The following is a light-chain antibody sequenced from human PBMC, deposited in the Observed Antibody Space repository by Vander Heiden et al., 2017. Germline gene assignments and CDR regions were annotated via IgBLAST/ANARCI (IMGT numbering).Light chain of an antibody. CDR1: QSISSY. J-gene: IGKJ1*01. Sequence: DIHLTQSPSSLSASVGDRVTITCRASQSISSYLNWYQQKPGKAPKLLIYAASSLQSGVPARFSGSGSGTDFTLTISRRQPEDFATYYCQQSDSTPRTFGQGTKVEIK. V-gene: IGKV1-39*01. CDR3: QQSDSTPRT. CDR2: AAS.